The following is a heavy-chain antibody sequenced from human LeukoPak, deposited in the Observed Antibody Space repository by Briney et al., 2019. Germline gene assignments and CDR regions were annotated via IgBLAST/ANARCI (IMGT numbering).Heavy chain of an antibody. CDR3: ARVFGRTDWFDP. D-gene: IGHD3-10*01. CDR2: IYYSGVS. J-gene: IGHJ5*02. CDR1: GGSIISSSFW. V-gene: IGHV4-39*07. Sequence: SETLSLTCTVSGGSIISSSFWWGWIRQPPGKGLEWIGSIYYSGVSYYNTSLKSRVTISVDTSKNQFSLKLSSVTAADTAVYYCARVFGRTDWFDPWGQGTLVTVSS.